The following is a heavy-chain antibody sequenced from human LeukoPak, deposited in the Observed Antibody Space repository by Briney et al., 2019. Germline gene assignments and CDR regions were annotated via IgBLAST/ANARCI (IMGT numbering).Heavy chain of an antibody. J-gene: IGHJ4*02. D-gene: IGHD6-19*01. CDR3: ARLMQWLSEDY. CDR2: ISYDGSNK. CDR1: GFTFSSYA. Sequence: PGGSLRLSCAASGFTFSSYAMHWVRQAPGKGLEWVAVISYDGSNKYYADSVKSRFTISRDNSKNTLYLQMNSLRAEDTAVYYCARLMQWLSEDYWGQGTLVTVSS. V-gene: IGHV3-30-3*01.